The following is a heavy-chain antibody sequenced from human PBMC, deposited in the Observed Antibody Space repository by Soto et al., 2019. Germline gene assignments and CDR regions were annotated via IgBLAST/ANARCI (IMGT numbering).Heavy chain of an antibody. CDR3: ARLPCSGVSCYSTDWVWFDP. CDR1: GGSISSSSYN. CDR2: IYYSGST. J-gene: IGHJ5*02. V-gene: IGHV4-39*01. Sequence: SEPLSLTCTVSGGSISSSSYNWVWIRQPPGKGLEWIGSIYYSGSTYYNPSLKSRVTISGDTSKNQFSLKLSSVTAADTAVYYCARLPCSGVSCYSTDWVWFDPWGQGTLVTVSS. D-gene: IGHD2-15*01.